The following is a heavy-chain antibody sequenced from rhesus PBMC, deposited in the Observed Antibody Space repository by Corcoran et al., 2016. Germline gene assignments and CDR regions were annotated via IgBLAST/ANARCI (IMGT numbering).Heavy chain of an antibody. CDR1: GYSISSGYG. V-gene: IGHV4-122*02. CDR2: ISYSGST. Sequence: QLQLQESGPGLVKPSENLSLTCAVSGYSISSGYGWSWIRQPPGKGLEWSGYISYSGSTSYNPSLKSRVTISRDTSKNQFSLKLSSVTAADTAVYYCARKYYEDDYGYYYWYFDLWGPGTPITISS. D-gene: IGHD3-9*01. J-gene: IGHJ2*01. CDR3: ARKYYEDDYGYYYWYFDL.